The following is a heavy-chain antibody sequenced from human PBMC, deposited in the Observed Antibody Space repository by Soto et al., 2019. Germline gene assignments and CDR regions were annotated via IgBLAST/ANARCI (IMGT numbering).Heavy chain of an antibody. D-gene: IGHD6-19*01. J-gene: IGHJ4*02. CDR2: ISGNVGSTT. V-gene: IGHV3-23*01. Sequence: EVPLLESGGGLAQPGGSLRLSCAVSGITFTNYAMGWVRQAPGKGLEWVSGISGNVGSTTHYADSVKGRFTISRDNSKNILFLQMNSLRAEDTAVYYCAKHRGFVAGPLDSWGQGTLVIVSS. CDR1: GITFTNYA. CDR3: AKHRGFVAGPLDS.